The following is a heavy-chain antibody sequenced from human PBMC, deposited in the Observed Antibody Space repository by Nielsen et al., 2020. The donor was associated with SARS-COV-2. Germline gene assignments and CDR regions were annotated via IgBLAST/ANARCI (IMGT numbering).Heavy chain of an antibody. CDR2: IYYSGST. CDR1: GGSISSGDYY. CDR3: ARGTYYYDSSGYSFDY. J-gene: IGHJ4*02. D-gene: IGHD3-22*01. Sequence: SETLSLTCTVSGGSISSGDYYWSWIRRPPGKGLEWIGYIYYSGSTYYNPSLKSRVTISVDTSKNQFSLKLSSVTAADTAVYYCARGTYYYDSSGYSFDYWGQGTLVTVSS. V-gene: IGHV4-30-4*01.